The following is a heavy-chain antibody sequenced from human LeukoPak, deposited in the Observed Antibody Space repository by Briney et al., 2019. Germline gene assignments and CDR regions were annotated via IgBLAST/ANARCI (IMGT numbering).Heavy chain of an antibody. CDR1: GGSFSGYY. J-gene: IGHJ5*02. V-gene: IGHV4-34*01. D-gene: IGHD3-10*01. CDR2: IYHSGST. CDR3: ARSFFRAPPDP. Sequence: SETLSLTCAVYGGSFSGYYWSWIRQPPGKGLEWIGEIYHSGSTNYNPSLKSRVTILVDTSKNQFSLKLSSVTAADTAVYYCARSFFRAPPDPWGQGTLVTVSS.